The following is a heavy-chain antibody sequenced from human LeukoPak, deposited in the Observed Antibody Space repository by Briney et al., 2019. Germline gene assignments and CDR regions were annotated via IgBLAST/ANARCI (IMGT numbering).Heavy chain of an antibody. CDR2: ISSSSSYI. CDR1: GFTFSRYS. D-gene: IGHD3-9*01. Sequence: GGSLRLSCAASGFTFSRYSMNWVRQAPGKGLEWVSSISSSSSYIYYEDSVKRRLTISRDNAKNSLYLQMTSLRAEDTAVYYCARDREGYYDILTGQGDYWGQGTLVTVSS. CDR3: ARDREGYYDILTGQGDY. V-gene: IGHV3-21*01. J-gene: IGHJ4*02.